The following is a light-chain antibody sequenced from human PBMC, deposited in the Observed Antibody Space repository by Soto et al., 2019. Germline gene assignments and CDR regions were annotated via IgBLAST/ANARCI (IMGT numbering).Light chain of an antibody. CDR3: QSYDNSLGGSV. CDR1: TSNIGAGYE. Sequence: QSVLTQPPSVSGAPGQRVTISCTGSTSNIGAGYEVHWYQHLPGTAPKLLIYGNSNRPSGVPDRFSGSNSGTSASLAIPGLQAEDEADYYCQSYDNSLGGSVFGGGTKLTVL. J-gene: IGLJ2*01. V-gene: IGLV1-40*01. CDR2: GNS.